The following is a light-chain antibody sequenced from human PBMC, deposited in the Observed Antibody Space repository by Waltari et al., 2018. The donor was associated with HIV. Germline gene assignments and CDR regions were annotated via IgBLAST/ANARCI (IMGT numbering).Light chain of an antibody. V-gene: IGLV2-14*01. CDR3: VSYTSSSTLI. CDR2: EAS. J-gene: IGLJ2*01. Sequence: QSALTQPASVSGSPGQSFTISCTGTSSDIGGYIYVSWYQPHSGKAPKLMIYEASNRPSGVSDRFSGSNSGNTASLTISWLQAEYEADYYCVSYTSSSTLILGGGTKVTVL. CDR1: SSDIGGYIY.